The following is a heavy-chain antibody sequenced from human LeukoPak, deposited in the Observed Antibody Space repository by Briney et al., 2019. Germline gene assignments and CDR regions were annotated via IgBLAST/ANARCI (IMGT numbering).Heavy chain of an antibody. CDR3: AKTTYHYISGSPPPRYYFDY. Sequence: PGGSLRLSCAASGFTFSDYALGWVRQAPGRGLEWVATLSGSGAGTYYSDSVQGRFTISRDNSKNTLYLQMNSLRDEDTAIYYCAKTTYHYISGSPPPRYYFDYWGQGTLVTVSS. J-gene: IGHJ4*02. CDR1: GFTFSDYA. V-gene: IGHV3-23*01. CDR2: LSGSGAGT. D-gene: IGHD3-10*01.